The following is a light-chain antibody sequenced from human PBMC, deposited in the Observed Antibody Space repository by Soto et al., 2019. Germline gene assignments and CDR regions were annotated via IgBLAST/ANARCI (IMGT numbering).Light chain of an antibody. Sequence: EMVWTASAGTLSLSRGERATLSCKTSQSRGSNFLAWYQHRPGQAPRLLIYASSNRATGIPDRFSGSASGTDFTLSGVSLEPHNCAVYYCGLFCISPQIGRGTRMAIK. CDR1: QSRGSNF. J-gene: IGKJ5*01. CDR3: GLFCISPQ. V-gene: IGKV3-20*01. CDR2: ASS.